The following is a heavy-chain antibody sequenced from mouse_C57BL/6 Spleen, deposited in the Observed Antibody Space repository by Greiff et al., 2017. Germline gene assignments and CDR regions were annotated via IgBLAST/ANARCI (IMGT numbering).Heavy chain of an antibody. CDR2: IHPNSGST. CDR1: GYTFTSYW. J-gene: IGHJ3*01. Sequence: VQLQQPGAELVKPGASVKLSCKASGYTFTSYWMHWVKQRPGQGLEWIGMIHPNSGSTNYNEKFKSKATLTVDKSSSTAYMQLSSLTSEDSAVYYCAREGDRSAWFAYWGQGTLVTVSA. CDR3: AREGDRSAWFAY. V-gene: IGHV1-64*01.